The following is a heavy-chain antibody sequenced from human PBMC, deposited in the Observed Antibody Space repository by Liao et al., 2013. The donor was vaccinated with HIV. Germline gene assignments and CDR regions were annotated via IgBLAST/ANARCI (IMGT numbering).Heavy chain of an antibody. CDR1: GGSISSYS. D-gene: IGHD4-23*01. CDR2: IYHSGST. V-gene: IGHV4-59*12. Sequence: QVQLQESGPGLVKPSETLSLTCTVSGGSISSYSWSWIRQPPGKGLEWIGYIYHSGSTYYNPSLKSRVTISVDRSKNQFSLKLSSVTAADTAVYYCARGATVVTPMIFDYWGQGTLVTVSS. CDR3: ARGATVVTPMIFDY. J-gene: IGHJ4*02.